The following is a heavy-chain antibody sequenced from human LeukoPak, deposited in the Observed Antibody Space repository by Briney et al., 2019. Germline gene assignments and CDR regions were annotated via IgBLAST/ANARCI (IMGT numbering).Heavy chain of an antibody. J-gene: IGHJ4*02. Sequence: SVKVSCKASGGTFSSYAISWVRQAPGQGLEWMGGVIPIFGTANYAQKFQGRVTITADESMSTAYMELSSLRSEDTAVYYCAREYYYGSGSYYIDYWGQGTLVTVSS. CDR2: VIPIFGTA. D-gene: IGHD3-10*01. CDR1: GGTFSSYA. CDR3: AREYYYGSGSYYIDY. V-gene: IGHV1-69*13.